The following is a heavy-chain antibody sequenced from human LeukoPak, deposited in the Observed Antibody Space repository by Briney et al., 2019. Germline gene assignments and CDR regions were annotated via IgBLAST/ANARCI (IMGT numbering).Heavy chain of an antibody. CDR2: INPNSGGT. V-gene: IGHV1-2*02. J-gene: IGHJ4*02. CDR1: GYTFTGYY. CDR3: ARKSASDYGDLDY. D-gene: IGHD4-17*01. Sequence: ASVKVSCKASGYTFTGYYIHWVRQAPGQGLEWMGWINPNSGGTNYAQKFQGRVTMTRDTSISTAYMELSRLRSDDTAVYYCARKSASDYGDLDYWGQGTLVTVSS.